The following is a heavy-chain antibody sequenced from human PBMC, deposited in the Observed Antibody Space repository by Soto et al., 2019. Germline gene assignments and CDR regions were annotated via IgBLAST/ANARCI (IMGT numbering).Heavy chain of an antibody. D-gene: IGHD6-19*01. V-gene: IGHV4-59*01. J-gene: IGHJ4*02. CDR2: IYYSGST. Sequence: SETLFLTCTVSGGSISSYYWSWIRQPPGKGLEWIGYIYYSGSTNYNPSLKSRVTISVDTSKNQFSLKLSSVTAADTAVYYCASYSGWYPYYFDYWGQGTLVTVSS. CDR3: ASYSGWYPYYFDY. CDR1: GGSISSYY.